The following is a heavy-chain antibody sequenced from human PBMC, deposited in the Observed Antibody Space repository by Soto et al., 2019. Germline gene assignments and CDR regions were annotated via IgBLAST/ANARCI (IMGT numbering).Heavy chain of an antibody. J-gene: IGHJ5*02. D-gene: IGHD1-1*01. CDR3: ARDKKSGTAVGDNWFDP. CDR2: IYTSGST. V-gene: IGHV4-4*07. CDR1: GGSISSYY. Sequence: SETLSLTCTVSGGSISSYYWSWIRQPAGKGLEWIGCIYTSGSTNYNPSLKSRVTMSVDTSKNQFSLKLSSVTAADTAVYYCARDKKSGTAVGDNWFDPWGQGTLVTVSS.